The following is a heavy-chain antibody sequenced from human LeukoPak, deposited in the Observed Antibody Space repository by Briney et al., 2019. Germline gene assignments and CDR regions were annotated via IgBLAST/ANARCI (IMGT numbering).Heavy chain of an antibody. J-gene: IGHJ4*02. CDR2: ISGSGLGT. D-gene: IGHD4-17*01. CDR1: GFTFSTYA. Sequence: GGSLSLPCAATGFTFSTYAMNWVRQAPGKGLEWFSGISGSGLGTYYTDSVKGRFTISRDNSKNTLYLQMNSLTAEDTAVYYCAKDYGDRRRYYFNYWGEGTLVTVSS. V-gene: IGHV3-23*01. CDR3: AKDYGDRRRYYFNY.